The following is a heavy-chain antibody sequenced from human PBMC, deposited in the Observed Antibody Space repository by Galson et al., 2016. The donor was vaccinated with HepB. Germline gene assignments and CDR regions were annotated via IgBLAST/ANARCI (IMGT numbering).Heavy chain of an antibody. CDR1: EFTFSSYA. Sequence: SLRLSCAASEFTFSSYAMTWVRQAPGKGLEWVSTISGSADSTYYSDSVRGRFTISRDNSKNTLYLQMNSLRADDTAVYFCAKDLARAFYHSGSCYPFGSWGQGTLVTVSS. CDR2: ISGSADST. J-gene: IGHJ4*02. D-gene: IGHD2-15*01. V-gene: IGHV3-23*01. CDR3: AKDLARAFYHSGSCYPFGS.